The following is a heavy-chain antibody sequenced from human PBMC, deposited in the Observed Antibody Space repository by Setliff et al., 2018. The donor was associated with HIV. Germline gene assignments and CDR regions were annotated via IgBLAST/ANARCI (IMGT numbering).Heavy chain of an antibody. CDR2: MYFSGNS. CDR1: GDSISSHY. Sequence: SETLSLTCTVSGDSISSHYWSWIRQAPGKGLEWIGTMYFSGNSRNSPSLKSRVTISVDTSKNQFSLKLTSVTAADTAVYYCARGRLYGVVDYWGQGTLVTVSS. V-gene: IGHV4-59*11. D-gene: IGHD3-10*01. CDR3: ARGRLYGVVDY. J-gene: IGHJ4*02.